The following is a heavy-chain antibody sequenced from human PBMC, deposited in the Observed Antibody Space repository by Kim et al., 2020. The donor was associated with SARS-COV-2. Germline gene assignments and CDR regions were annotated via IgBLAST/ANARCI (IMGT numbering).Heavy chain of an antibody. CDR1: GFTFSDYY. J-gene: IGHJ6*02. Sequence: GGSLRLSCAASGFTFSDYYMSWIRQAPGKGLEWVSYISSSGSTIYYADSVKGRFTISRDNAKNSLYLQMNSLRAEDTAVYYCARDTWDAADDYGDYPEQDYYYGMDVWGQGTTVTVSS. CDR2: ISSSGSTI. D-gene: IGHD4-17*01. V-gene: IGHV3-11*01. CDR3: ARDTWDAADDYGDYPEQDYYYGMDV.